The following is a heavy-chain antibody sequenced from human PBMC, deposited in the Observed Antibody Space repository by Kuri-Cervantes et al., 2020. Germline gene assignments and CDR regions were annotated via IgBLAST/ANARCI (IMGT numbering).Heavy chain of an antibody. D-gene: IGHD3-16*01. V-gene: IGHV3-48*04. CDR2: ISSSGSTI. CDR3: ARDRRLWEIKPTNWFDP. J-gene: IGHJ5*02. CDR1: GFTFRSYT. Sequence: GESLKISCAASGFTFRSYTMNWVRPAPGKGLEWVSYISSSGSTIYYADSVKGRFTISRDNAKNSLYLQMNSLRAEDTAVYYCARDRRLWEIKPTNWFDPWGQGTLVTVSS.